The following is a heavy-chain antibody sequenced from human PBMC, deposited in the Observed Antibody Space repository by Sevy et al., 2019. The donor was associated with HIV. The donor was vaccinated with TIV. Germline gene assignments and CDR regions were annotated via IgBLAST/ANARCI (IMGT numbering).Heavy chain of an antibody. Sequence: ASVKVSYKASGYTFTSYGISWVRQAPGQGLEWMGWISAYNGNTNYAQKLQGRVTMTTDTSTSTAYTELRRLRSDDPAVYYCARGGMGRCSDGSCLDYYYYYYMDVWGKGTTVTVSS. CDR2: ISAYNGNT. CDR1: GYTFTSYG. V-gene: IGHV1-18*01. J-gene: IGHJ6*03. D-gene: IGHD2-15*01. CDR3: ARGGMGRCSDGSCLDYYYYYYMDV.